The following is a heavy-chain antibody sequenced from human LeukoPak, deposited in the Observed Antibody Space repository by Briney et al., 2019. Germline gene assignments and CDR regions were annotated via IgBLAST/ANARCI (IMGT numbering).Heavy chain of an antibody. CDR2: IKPDGSDI. CDR1: GFTFINYG. CDR3: AREWWYLDY. D-gene: IGHD2-15*01. J-gene: IGHJ4*02. V-gene: IGHV3-7*05. Sequence: GGSLRLSCVASGFTFINYGMHWVRQAPGRGLEWVARIKPDGSDIHYVGSVKGRFTISRDNAKNSLYLQMNSLRAEDTAVYYCAREWWYLDYWGQGTLVTVSS.